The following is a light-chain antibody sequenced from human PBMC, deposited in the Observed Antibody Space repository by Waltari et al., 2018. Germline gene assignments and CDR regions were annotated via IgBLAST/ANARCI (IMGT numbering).Light chain of an antibody. V-gene: IGKV3-20*01. J-gene: IGKJ1*01. CDR2: GAS. CDR1: QSVSRSY. Sequence: EIALTQSPGTLSLSPGERATLSCRASQSVSRSYLAWYQQKPGQAPRLLIYGASSRATGIPDRFSGSGSGTDFTLTISRLEPEDFAVYYCQQYGSSPWMFGQGTKVEIK. CDR3: QQYGSSPWM.